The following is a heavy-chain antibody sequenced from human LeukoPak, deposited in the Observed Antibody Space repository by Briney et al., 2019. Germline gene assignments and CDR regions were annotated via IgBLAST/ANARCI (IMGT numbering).Heavy chain of an antibody. V-gene: IGHV1-69*13. D-gene: IGHD6-13*01. CDR1: GGTFSSYA. J-gene: IGHJ6*02. CDR3: AREQISSRHHYYYYYGMDV. Sequence: ASVKVSCKASGGTFSSYAISWVRQAPGQGLEWMGGIIPIFGTANYAQKFQGRVTITADESTSTAYMELSSLRSEDTAVYYCAREQISSRHHYYYYYGMDVWGQGTTVTVSS. CDR2: IIPIFGTA.